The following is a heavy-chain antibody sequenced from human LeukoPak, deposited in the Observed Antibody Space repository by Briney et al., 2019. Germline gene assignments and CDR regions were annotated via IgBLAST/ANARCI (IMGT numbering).Heavy chain of an antibody. V-gene: IGHV1-18*01. CDR2: ISAYNGNT. J-gene: IGHJ4*02. Sequence: ASVKVSCKASGYTFTSYGISWVRQAPGQGLEWMGWISAYNGNTNYAQKLQGRVTMTTDTSTSTAYMELSSLRSEDTAVYYCARARSWKQWLVISYWGQGTLVTVSS. CDR3: ARARSWKQWLVISY. CDR1: GYTFTSYG. D-gene: IGHD6-19*01.